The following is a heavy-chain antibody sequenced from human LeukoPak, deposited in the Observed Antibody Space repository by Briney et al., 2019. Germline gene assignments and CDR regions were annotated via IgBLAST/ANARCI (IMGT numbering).Heavy chain of an antibody. J-gene: IGHJ5*02. CDR3: AKWELLSWFDP. D-gene: IGHD1-26*01. V-gene: IGHV3-30*18. CDR1: GFTFSSYG. CDR2: ISYDGSNK. Sequence: PGGSLRLSCAASGFTFSSYGMHWVRQAPGKGLEWVAVISYDGSNKYYADSVKGRFTISRDNSKNTLYLQMNSLRAEDTAVYYCAKWELLSWFDPWGQGTLVTVSS.